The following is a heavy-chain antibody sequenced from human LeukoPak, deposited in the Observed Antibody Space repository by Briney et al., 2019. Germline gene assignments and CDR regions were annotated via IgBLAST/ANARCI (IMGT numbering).Heavy chain of an antibody. Sequence: GGSLRLSCAASGFTVSNNYISWVRQAPGKGLEWVSIVYGGGSQYYADSVKGRFTISRDNSRNTLYLQMNSLRAEDTAVYYCARVTDSSGWCRWFDPWGQGTLVTVSS. D-gene: IGHD6-19*01. CDR2: VYGGGSQ. CDR1: GFTVSNNY. CDR3: ARVTDSSGWCRWFDP. J-gene: IGHJ5*02. V-gene: IGHV3-53*01.